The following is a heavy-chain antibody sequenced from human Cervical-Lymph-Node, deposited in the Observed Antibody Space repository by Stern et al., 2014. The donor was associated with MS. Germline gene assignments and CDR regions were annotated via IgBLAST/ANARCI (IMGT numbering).Heavy chain of an antibody. CDR2: ISGSGDSI. CDR3: AKGLTATTGRRDAFDI. Sequence: VQLMQSGGGLVQPGGSLRLSCAVSGFTFNMYAVSWVRQAPGKGLEWVSSISGSGDSIYYADTVKSRFTISKDNSKNTVFLQMNSLRAEDTAIYYCAKGLTATTGRRDAFDIWGQGTRVTVSS. D-gene: IGHD1-14*01. J-gene: IGHJ3*02. CDR1: GFTFNMYA. V-gene: IGHV3-23*01.